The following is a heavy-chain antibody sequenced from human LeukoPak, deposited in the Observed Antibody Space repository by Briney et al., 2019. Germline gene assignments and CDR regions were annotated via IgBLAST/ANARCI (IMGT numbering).Heavy chain of an antibody. CDR3: ASGETLI. CDR1: GYTFTSYG. V-gene: IGHV1-2*06. J-gene: IGHJ3*02. Sequence: ASVKVSCKASGYTFTSYGISWVRQAPGQGLGWMGRINPNSGGTNYAQKFQGRVTMTRDTSSSTGYMELRRLRSDDTAVYYCASGETLIWGQGTKVTVSS. CDR2: INPNSGGT.